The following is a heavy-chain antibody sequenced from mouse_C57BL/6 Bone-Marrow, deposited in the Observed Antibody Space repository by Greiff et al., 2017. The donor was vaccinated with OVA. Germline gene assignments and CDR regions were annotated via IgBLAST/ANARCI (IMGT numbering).Heavy chain of an antibody. CDR3: ARDKDFLYAMDY. D-gene: IGHD1-3*01. CDR2: ISDGGSYT. V-gene: IGHV5-4*01. J-gene: IGHJ4*01. CDR1: GFTFSSYA. Sequence: EVKLMESGGGLVKPGGSLKLSCAASGFTFSSYAMSWVRQTPEKRLEWVATISDGGSYTYYPDNVKGRFTISRDNAKNNLYLQMSHLKSEDTAMYYCARDKDFLYAMDYWGQGTSVTVSS.